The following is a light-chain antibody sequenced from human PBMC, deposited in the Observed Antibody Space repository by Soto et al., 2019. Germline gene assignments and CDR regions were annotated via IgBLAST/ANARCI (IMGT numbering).Light chain of an antibody. V-gene: IGKV1-12*01. CDR3: QQANSFPLT. J-gene: IGKJ4*01. CDR2: AAS. Sequence: DIQVTQSPSSVSASVGDRVTITCRASQDISSWLAWYQQKPGKAPKLLIYAASSLQRGVPSRFSGSGSGTDFSRTITSLQPEDFASYYCQQANSFPLTFGGGTKVEIK. CDR1: QDISSW.